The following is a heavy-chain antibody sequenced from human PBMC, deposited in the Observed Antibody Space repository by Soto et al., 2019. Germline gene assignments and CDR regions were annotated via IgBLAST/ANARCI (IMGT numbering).Heavy chain of an antibody. V-gene: IGHV2-5*02. CDR2: IYWDDDK. CDR3: AHSPYYYGWGSYKFDY. J-gene: IGHJ4*02. Sequence: SGPTLVNPTQTLTLTCTFSGFSLSTSGVGVGWIRQPPGKALEWLALIYWDDDKRYSPSLRSRLTITKDTSKNQVVLTMTNMAPVNTATYYWAHSPYYYGWGSYKFDYWGQGTLVTVSS. D-gene: IGHD3-10*01. CDR1: GFSLSTSGVG.